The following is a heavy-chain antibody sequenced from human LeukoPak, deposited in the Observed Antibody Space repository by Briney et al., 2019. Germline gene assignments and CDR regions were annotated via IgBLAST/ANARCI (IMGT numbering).Heavy chain of an antibody. CDR2: INHSGST. CDR3: ARGPEGIAVAAYYFDY. D-gene: IGHD6-19*01. V-gene: IGHV4-34*01. J-gene: IGHJ4*02. CDR1: GGSFGGYY. Sequence: SETLSLTCAVYGGSFGGYYWSWIRQPPGKGLEWIGEINHSGSTNYNPSLKSRVTISVDTSKNQFSLKLSSVTAADTAVYYCARGPEGIAVAAYYFDYWGQGTLVTVSS.